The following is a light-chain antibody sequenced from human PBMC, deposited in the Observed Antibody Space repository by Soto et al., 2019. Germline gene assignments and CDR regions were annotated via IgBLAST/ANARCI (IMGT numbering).Light chain of an antibody. V-gene: IGKV3-20*01. CDR2: GAS. Sequence: EIVLTQSPGTLSLSPEGRATLSCRASQSVSSSYLAWYQQKPGQAPRLLIYGASSRATGIPDRFSGSGSGTDFTLTISRLEPEDFAVYYCQQYGSSPMYTFGQGTKLEIK. CDR1: QSVSSSY. J-gene: IGKJ2*01. CDR3: QQYGSSPMYT.